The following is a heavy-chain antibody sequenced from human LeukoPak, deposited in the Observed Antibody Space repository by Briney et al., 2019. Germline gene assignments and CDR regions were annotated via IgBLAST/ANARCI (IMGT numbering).Heavy chain of an antibody. CDR1: GFTFSDYY. CDR2: ISSSGSTI. D-gene: IGHD2-15*01. Sequence: PGGSLRLSCAASGFTFSDYYMSWIRQAPGKGLEWVSYISSSGSTIYYADSVKGRFTISRDNAKNSLYLQMNSLRAEDTAVYYCARDRGCSGGSSHYDAFDIWGQGTMVTVSS. J-gene: IGHJ3*02. V-gene: IGHV3-11*04. CDR3: ARDRGCSGGSSHYDAFDI.